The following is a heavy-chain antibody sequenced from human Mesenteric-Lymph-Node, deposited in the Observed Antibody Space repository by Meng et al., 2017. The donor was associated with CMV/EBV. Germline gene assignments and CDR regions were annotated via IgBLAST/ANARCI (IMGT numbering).Heavy chain of an antibody. J-gene: IGHJ4*02. CDR2: ILVDSVTT. D-gene: IGHD2-15*01. CDR1: DNSITYYA. Sequence: GESLKISCVASDNSITYYAMDWVRQAPGKGLEWVSAILVDSVTTYYADSVKGRFTISRDNSKNMLYLQMNSLRAEDTAVYFCAKSGVVDATPLTHWGQGTLVTVSS. CDR3: AKSGVVDATPLTH. V-gene: IGHV3-23*01.